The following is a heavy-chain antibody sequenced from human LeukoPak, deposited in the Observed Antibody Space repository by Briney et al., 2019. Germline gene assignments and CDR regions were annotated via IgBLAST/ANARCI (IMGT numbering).Heavy chain of an antibody. CDR1: GFTFSDYY. CDR3: ASPEDFWSGFDY. CDR2: ISSSGSTI. J-gene: IGHJ4*02. Sequence: KSGGSLRLSCAASGFTFSDYYMSWIRQAPGKGLEWVSYISSSGSTIYYADSVKGRFTISRDNAKNSLYLQMNSLRAEDTAVYYCASPEDFWSGFDYWGQGTLVTVSS. D-gene: IGHD3-3*01. V-gene: IGHV3-11*04.